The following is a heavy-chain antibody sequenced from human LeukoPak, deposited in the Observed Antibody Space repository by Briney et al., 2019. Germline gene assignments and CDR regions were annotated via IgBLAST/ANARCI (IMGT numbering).Heavy chain of an antibody. CDR3: AREYSSFDY. J-gene: IGHJ4*02. Sequence: SETLSLTCTVSGGSISGYYWHWIRQSPGMGLEWIGYINYSGTTDYNPSLKSRVTISVDTSKNQFSLNLSSATAADTALYYCAREYSSFDYWGQGILVTVSS. CDR2: INYSGTT. D-gene: IGHD5-18*01. CDR1: GGSISGYY. V-gene: IGHV4-59*01.